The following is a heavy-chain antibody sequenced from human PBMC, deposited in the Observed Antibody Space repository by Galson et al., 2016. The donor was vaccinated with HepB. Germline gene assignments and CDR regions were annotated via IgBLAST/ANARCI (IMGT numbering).Heavy chain of an antibody. CDR1: GFTFSNYN. V-gene: IGHV3-48*04. CDR3: ARLPALEYCNAGNCELDF. J-gene: IGHJ4*02. Sequence: SLRLSCAASGFTFSNYNMNWVRQAPGKGLEWVSHIGSRGGSIYYADSVKGRFTISRDNTKNSLYLQLNSLRAEDTAVYYCARLPALEYCNAGNCELDFWGQGALVTVSA. D-gene: IGHD2-15*01. CDR2: IGSRGGSI.